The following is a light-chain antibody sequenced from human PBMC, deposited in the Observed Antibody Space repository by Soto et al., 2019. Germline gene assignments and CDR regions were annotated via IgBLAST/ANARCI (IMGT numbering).Light chain of an antibody. Sequence: DIPLTQSPSFLSASVGDRVTITCRASQGISTFLAWYQQKPGKAPKLVIFAASTLQSGVPSRFSGSGSGTEFTLTISDLQPEDFATYYCQQFDNFPLTFGPGTTVRIK. V-gene: IGKV1-9*01. CDR1: QGISTF. J-gene: IGKJ3*01. CDR2: AAS. CDR3: QQFDNFPLT.